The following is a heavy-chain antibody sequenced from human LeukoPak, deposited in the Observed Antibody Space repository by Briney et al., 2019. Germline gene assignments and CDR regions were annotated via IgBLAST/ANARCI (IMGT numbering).Heavy chain of an antibody. V-gene: IGHV4-30-2*01. CDR3: ARVEQQWLVNWFDP. Sequence: SETLSLTCTVSGGSISSGGYYWSWIRQPPGKGLEWIGYIYHSGSTHYNPSLKSRVTISVDRSKNQFSLKLSSVTAADTAVYYCARVEQQWLVNWFDPWGQGTLVIVSS. D-gene: IGHD6-19*01. J-gene: IGHJ5*02. CDR1: GGSISSGGYY. CDR2: IYHSGST.